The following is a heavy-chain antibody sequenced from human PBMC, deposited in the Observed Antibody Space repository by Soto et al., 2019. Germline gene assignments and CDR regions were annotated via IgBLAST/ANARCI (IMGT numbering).Heavy chain of an antibody. V-gene: IGHV4-31*03. CDR3: ARDWRGGSMDV. CDR1: GCSISSGGYY. Sequence: PSETLSLTCPVSGCSISSGGYYWSWIRQHPGKGLEWIGYIYYSGSTYYNPSLKSRVTISVDTSRNQFSLKLSSVTAADTAVYYCARDWRGGSMDVWGQGTTVTVSS. D-gene: IGHD1-1*01. J-gene: IGHJ6*02. CDR2: IYYSGST.